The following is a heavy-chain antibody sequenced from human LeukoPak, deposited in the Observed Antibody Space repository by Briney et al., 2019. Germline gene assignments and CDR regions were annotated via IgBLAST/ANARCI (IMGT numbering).Heavy chain of an antibody. CDR2: IIPIFGTA. D-gene: IGHD3-10*01. CDR1: GGTFSSYA. Sequence: SVKVSCKASGGTFSSYAISWVRQAPGQGLEWMGGIIPIFGTANYAQKFQGRVTITADKSTSTAYMELSSLRSEDTAVYYCARGGSGSYYTYLFDYWGQGTLVTVSS. V-gene: IGHV1-69*06. CDR3: ARGGSGSYYTYLFDY. J-gene: IGHJ4*02.